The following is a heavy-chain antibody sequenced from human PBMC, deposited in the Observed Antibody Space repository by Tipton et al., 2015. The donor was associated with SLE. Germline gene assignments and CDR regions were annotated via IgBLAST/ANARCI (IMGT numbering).Heavy chain of an antibody. D-gene: IGHD2-2*01. J-gene: IGHJ6*03. V-gene: IGHV1-69*06. CDR1: GGTFTNYA. Sequence: QLVQSGAEVKKPGSSVRVSCKTSGGTFTNYAFNWVRQAPGQGLEWVGKIVPLFGTTDYAPNFQGRVTFTADKSTKTAYMEVSSLTSADSAVYYCSAASSPRDYYMDVWGKWTAVSVSS. CDR2: IVPLFGTT. CDR3: SAASSPRDYYMDV.